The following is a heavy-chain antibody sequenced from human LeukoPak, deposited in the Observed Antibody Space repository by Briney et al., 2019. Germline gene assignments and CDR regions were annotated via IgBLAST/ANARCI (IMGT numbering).Heavy chain of an antibody. J-gene: IGHJ5*02. Sequence: GGSLRLSCAASGLSLSSSGMHWVRQAPGKGLEWVAVIWFDGSKTYYADSVKGRFTISRDTSKNTLFLQMNNLRAEDTAVYYCAKAGGDCTSSSCYSDWFNPWGQGTLVTVSS. CDR3: AKAGGDCTSSSCYSDWFNP. D-gene: IGHD2-2*02. V-gene: IGHV3-33*06. CDR2: IWFDGSKT. CDR1: GLSLSSSG.